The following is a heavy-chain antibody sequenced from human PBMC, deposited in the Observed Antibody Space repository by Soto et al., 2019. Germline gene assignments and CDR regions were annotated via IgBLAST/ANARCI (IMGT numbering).Heavy chain of an antibody. CDR3: ATSTGTTHYYYYMDF. CDR2: IYPGDSDT. J-gene: IGHJ6*03. Sequence: GESLKISCKGSGYSFTSYWIGWVRQMPGKGLEWMGIIYPGDSDTRYSPSFQGQVTISADKSISTAYLQWSSLKASDTAMYYCATSTGTTHYYYYMDFWGKGTTVTVSS. D-gene: IGHD1-7*01. CDR1: GYSFTSYW. V-gene: IGHV5-51*01.